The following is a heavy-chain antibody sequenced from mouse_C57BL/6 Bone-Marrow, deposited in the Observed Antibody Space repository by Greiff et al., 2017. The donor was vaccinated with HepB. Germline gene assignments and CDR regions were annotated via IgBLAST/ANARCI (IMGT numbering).Heavy chain of an antibody. CDR3: AREVAMVKGFAY. J-gene: IGHJ3*01. CDR1: GYSITSGYY. V-gene: IGHV3-6*01. D-gene: IGHD2-2*01. Sequence: EVQLQESGPGLVKPSQSLSLTCSVTGYSITSGYYWNWIRQFPGNKLEWMGYISYDGSNNYNPSLKNRISITRDTSKNQFFLKLNSVTTEDTATYYCAREVAMVKGFAYWGQGTLVTVSA. CDR2: ISYDGSN.